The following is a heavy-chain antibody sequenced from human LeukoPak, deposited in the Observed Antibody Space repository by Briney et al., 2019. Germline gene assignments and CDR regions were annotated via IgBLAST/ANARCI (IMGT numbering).Heavy chain of an antibody. CDR3: GKAPEYGGNYPCIEY. D-gene: IGHD4-23*01. CDR2: ISGSGGST. Sequence: PGGSLRLSCAASGFTFSSYAMSWVRQAPGKGLEWVSAISGSGGSTYYADSVKGRLTISRDNSKNTLYLQMNSLRAEDTAVYYCGKAPEYGGNYPCIEYWGQGTLVTVSS. J-gene: IGHJ4*02. CDR1: GFTFSSYA. V-gene: IGHV3-23*01.